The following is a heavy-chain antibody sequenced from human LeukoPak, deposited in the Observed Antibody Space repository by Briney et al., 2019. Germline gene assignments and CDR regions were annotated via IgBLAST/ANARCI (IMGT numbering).Heavy chain of an antibody. CDR1: GYSISSGYC. D-gene: IGHD3-22*01. CDR2: VCHTGNT. Sequence: SETLSLTCVVSGYSISSGYCWAWIRQPPGTGLEWIGTVCHTGNTYYIPSLRSRLTISMDRPNNQFFLDLRSVTAADTAVYYCARDHYDTTGNDFWGRGTLVTVSS. J-gene: IGHJ4*02. V-gene: IGHV4-38-2*02. CDR3: ARDHYDTTGNDF.